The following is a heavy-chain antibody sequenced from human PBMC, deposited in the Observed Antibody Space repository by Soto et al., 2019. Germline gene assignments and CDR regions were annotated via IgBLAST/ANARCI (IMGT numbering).Heavy chain of an antibody. D-gene: IGHD6-19*01. CDR1: GFTVSSNY. J-gene: IGHJ4*02. CDR2: IYSGGST. CDR3: ARYHSSGWNKEEYYFDY. V-gene: IGHV3-53*01. Sequence: GGSLRLSCAASGFTVSSNYMSWVRQAPGKGLEWVSVIYSGGSTYYADSVKGRFTISRDNSKNTLYLQMNSLRAEDTAVYYCARYHSSGWNKEEYYFDYWGQGTLVTVSS.